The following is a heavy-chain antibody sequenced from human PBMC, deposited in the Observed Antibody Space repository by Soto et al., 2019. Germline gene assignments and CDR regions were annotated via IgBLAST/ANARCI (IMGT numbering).Heavy chain of an antibody. Sequence: EVHLVESGGGLVQPGGSLRVSCAASGFTFSNYAMNWVRQAPGKGLEWVSYISIGSGSIFYADSVKGRFTISRDAAKNSLYLQMNTLRDEDTAVYYCVRDGRWAFDFWGQGTMVTVSS. CDR3: VRDGRWAFDF. D-gene: IGHD2-15*01. J-gene: IGHJ3*01. V-gene: IGHV3-48*02. CDR1: GFTFSNYA. CDR2: ISIGSGSI.